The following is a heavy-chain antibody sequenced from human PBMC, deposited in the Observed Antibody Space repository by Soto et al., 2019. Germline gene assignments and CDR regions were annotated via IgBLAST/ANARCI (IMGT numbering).Heavy chain of an antibody. D-gene: IGHD1-1*01. CDR3: SKGTTVHYDY. V-gene: IGHV3-23*01. J-gene: IGHJ4*02. Sequence: PGGSLRLSCVASGFTFSSYVMTWVRQAPGKGLEWVSGISGTVGSTYYADSVKGRFTISRDNSKNTLYLQMNSLRVEDTAVYYCSKGTTVHYDYWGQGTLVIGSS. CDR2: ISGTVGST. CDR1: GFTFSSYV.